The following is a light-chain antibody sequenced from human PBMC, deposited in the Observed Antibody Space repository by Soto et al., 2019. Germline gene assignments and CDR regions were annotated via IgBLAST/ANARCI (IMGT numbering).Light chain of an antibody. CDR1: SSNIGNNY. CDR3: GTWDSSLSAVVV. CDR2: DNN. V-gene: IGLV1-51*01. Sequence: QSVLTQPPSVSAAPGQKVTISCSGSSSNIGNNYVSWYQQLPGTAPKLLIYDNNKRPSGIPDRFSGSKSGTSATLGITGLQTGDEADYYCGTWDSSLSAVVVFGGGTKVTVL. J-gene: IGLJ2*01.